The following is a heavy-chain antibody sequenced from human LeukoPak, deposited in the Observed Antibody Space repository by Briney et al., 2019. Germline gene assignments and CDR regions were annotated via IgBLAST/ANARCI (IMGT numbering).Heavy chain of an antibody. CDR1: GFIFSSYV. CDR2: ISSNGGST. Sequence: GGSLRLSCSAPGFIFSSYVMHWVRQAPGKGLEYVSAISSNGGSTYYADSVKGRFTISRDNSKNTLYLQMSSLRAEDTAVYYCVKALTGMENAWGQGTLVTVSS. CDR3: VKALTGMENA. J-gene: IGHJ5*02. D-gene: IGHD2-8*01. V-gene: IGHV3-64D*06.